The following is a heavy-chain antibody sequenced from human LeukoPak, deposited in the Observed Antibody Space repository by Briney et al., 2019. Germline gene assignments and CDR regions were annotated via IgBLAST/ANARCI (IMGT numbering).Heavy chain of an antibody. V-gene: IGHV3-7*01. Sequence: GGTLRLSCAASGFTFSNYWMNWVRQAPGKGLECVARIKQDGSEKYYVESVKGRFTISRDNAKKSVYLQMDSLRAEDTAVYYCAREGYCSGGICSYDNWGQGTLVTVSS. D-gene: IGHD2-15*01. CDR1: GFTFSNYW. CDR3: AREGYCSGGICSYDN. CDR2: IKQDGSEK. J-gene: IGHJ4*02.